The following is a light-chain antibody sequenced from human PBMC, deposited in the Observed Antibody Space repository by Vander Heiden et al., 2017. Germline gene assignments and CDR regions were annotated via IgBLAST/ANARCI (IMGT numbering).Light chain of an antibody. V-gene: IGKV3-15*01. CDR1: QSVSSN. J-gene: IGKJ4*01. CDR2: GSS. Sequence: DIVMTQSPSTLSVSAGERATISCRASQSVSSNLAWYQQKPGQAPRLLIYGSSTRATGIPARFSGSGSGKEFPLTISSLQSEDFAVYCCQQYNNWLTFGGGTKVEIK. CDR3: QQYNNWLT.